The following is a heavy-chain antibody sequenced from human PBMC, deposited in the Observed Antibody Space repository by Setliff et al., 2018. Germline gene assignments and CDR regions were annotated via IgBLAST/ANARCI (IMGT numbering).Heavy chain of an antibody. CDR3: ARESRYYYDNLGTLDY. D-gene: IGHD3-22*01. V-gene: IGHV4-30-4*08. J-gene: IGHJ4*02. CDR1: GGSISSGDYY. Sequence: PSETLSLTCTVSGGSISSGDYYWSWIRRPPGKGLEWIGYIYSSGSTYYNPSLKSRVSISVVTSKNQFSLKLSSVTAADTAVYYCARESRYYYDNLGTLDYWGQGTLVTVSS. CDR2: IYSSGST.